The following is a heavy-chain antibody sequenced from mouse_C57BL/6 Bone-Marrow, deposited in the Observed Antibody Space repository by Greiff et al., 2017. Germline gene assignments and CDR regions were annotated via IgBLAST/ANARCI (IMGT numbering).Heavy chain of an antibody. V-gene: IGHV1-74*01. Sequence: QVQLQQPGAELVKPGASVKVSCKASGYTFTSYWMHWVKQRPGQGLEWIGRIHPSDSDTNYNQKFKGKATLTVDKSSSTAYMQLSSLTSEDSAVYYCAIRGKIWNYYGSSYWYFDVWGTGTTVTVSA. CDR3: AIRGKIWNYYGSSYWYFDV. J-gene: IGHJ1*03. CDR2: IHPSDSDT. CDR1: GYTFTSYW. D-gene: IGHD1-1*01.